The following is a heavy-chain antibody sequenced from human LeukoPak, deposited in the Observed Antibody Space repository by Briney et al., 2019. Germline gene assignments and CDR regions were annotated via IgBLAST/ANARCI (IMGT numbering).Heavy chain of an antibody. Sequence: GGSLRLSCAASGFTFSSYGMHWVRQAPGKGLEWVAVIWYDGSNKYYADSVKGRFTISSDNSKNTLYLQMNSLRAEDTAVYYCARDRHSGGSCFDYWGQGTLVTVSS. CDR3: ARDRHSGGSCFDY. J-gene: IGHJ4*02. CDR2: IWYDGSNK. V-gene: IGHV3-33*01. D-gene: IGHD2-15*01. CDR1: GFTFSSYG.